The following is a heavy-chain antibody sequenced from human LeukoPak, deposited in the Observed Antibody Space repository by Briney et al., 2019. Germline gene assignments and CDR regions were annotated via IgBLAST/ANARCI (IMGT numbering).Heavy chain of an antibody. D-gene: IGHD1-20*01. CDR2: ISSSSSYI. Sequence: GGSLRPSCAASGFTFSSYSMNWVRQAPGKGLEWVSSISSSSSYIYYADSVKGRFTISRDNAKNSLYLQMNSLRAEDTAVYYCARDNWNDFTVDYWGQGTLVTVSS. V-gene: IGHV3-21*01. J-gene: IGHJ4*02. CDR3: ARDNWNDFTVDY. CDR1: GFTFSSYS.